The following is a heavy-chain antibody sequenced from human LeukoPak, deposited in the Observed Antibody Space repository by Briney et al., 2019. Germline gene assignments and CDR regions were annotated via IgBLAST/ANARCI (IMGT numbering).Heavy chain of an antibody. Sequence: PGGSLRLSCAASGFTLTNYEMNWVRQAPGKGLEWVSHIRRSDGGIYYGDSVKGRFTTSRDQAKNSLYLYMNNLRAEDTAVYYCARTDYYYYGMDVWGQGTTVTVSS. CDR1: GFTLTNYE. CDR2: IRRSDGGI. J-gene: IGHJ6*02. CDR3: ARTDYYYYGMDV. V-gene: IGHV3-48*03.